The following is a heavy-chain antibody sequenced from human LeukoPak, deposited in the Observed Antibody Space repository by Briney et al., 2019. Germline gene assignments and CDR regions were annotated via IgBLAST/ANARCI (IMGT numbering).Heavy chain of an antibody. CDR3: ARRITTDPQAAFDI. V-gene: IGHV5-10-1*01. J-gene: IGHJ3*02. Sequence: GHVTISADKSISTAYLQWSSLKASDTAMYYCARRITTDPQAAFDIWGQGTMVTVSS. D-gene: IGHD3-10*01.